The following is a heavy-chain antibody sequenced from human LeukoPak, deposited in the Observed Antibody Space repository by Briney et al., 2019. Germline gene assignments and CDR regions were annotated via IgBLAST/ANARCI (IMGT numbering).Heavy chain of an antibody. CDR3: AREKGIKSPFDY. CDR1: GYTFTSYG. D-gene: IGHD5-24*01. Sequence: RASVKVSCKASGYTFTSYGISWVRQAPGQGLEWMGIINPSSGSTSCAQKFQGRVTMTRDTSTSTVYMELSTLRSEDTAVYYCAREKGIKSPFDYWGQGILVIVSS. J-gene: IGHJ4*02. CDR2: INPSSGST. V-gene: IGHV1-46*01.